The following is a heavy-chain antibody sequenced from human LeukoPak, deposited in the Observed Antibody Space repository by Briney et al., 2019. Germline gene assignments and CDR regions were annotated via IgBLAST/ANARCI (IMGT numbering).Heavy chain of an antibody. V-gene: IGHV4-59*01. CDR1: GGSISSYY. CDR3: ARFLDKYYFDY. Sequence: PSETLSLTCTVSGGSISSYYWSWIRQPPGKGLEWIGYIYYSGSTNYNPSLKSRVTISVDTSKNQFSLKLSSVTAADTAVHYCARFLDKYYFDYWGQGTLVTVSS. CDR2: IYYSGST. J-gene: IGHJ4*02. D-gene: IGHD3-3*01.